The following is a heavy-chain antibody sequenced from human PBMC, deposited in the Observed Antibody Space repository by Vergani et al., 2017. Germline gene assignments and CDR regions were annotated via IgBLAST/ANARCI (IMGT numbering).Heavy chain of an antibody. Sequence: EVQLVESGGGLVKPGGSLRLSCAASGFTFSNAWMSWVRQAPGKGLEWVGRIKSKTDGGTTDYAAPVKGRFTISRDDSKNTLYLQMNSLRPEDTAVYYCARGMTTETTDLDGFDIWGQGTMVSVSS. CDR3: ARGMTTETTDLDGFDI. CDR1: GFTFSNAW. CDR2: IKSKTDGGTT. V-gene: IGHV3-15*01. D-gene: IGHD4-17*01. J-gene: IGHJ3*02.